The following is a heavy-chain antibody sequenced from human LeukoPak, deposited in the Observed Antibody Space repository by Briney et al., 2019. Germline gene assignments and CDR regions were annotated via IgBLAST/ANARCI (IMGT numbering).Heavy chain of an antibody. CDR1: GYTFTSYD. Sequence: ASVKVSCKASGYTFTSYDINWVRQATGQGLEWMGWMNPNSGNTGYAQKFQGRVTMTRNTSISTAYMELSSLRSEDTAVYCCARFKTTVWYYYGMDVWGQGTTVTVSS. J-gene: IGHJ6*02. D-gene: IGHD4-17*01. CDR3: ARFKTTVWYYYGMDV. V-gene: IGHV1-8*01. CDR2: MNPNSGNT.